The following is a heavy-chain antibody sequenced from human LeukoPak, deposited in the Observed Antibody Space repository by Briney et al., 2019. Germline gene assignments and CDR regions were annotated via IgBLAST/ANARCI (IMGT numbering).Heavy chain of an antibody. CDR1: GFTFSTYA. CDR3: ANGYSSGGGFDY. Sequence: PGGSLRLSCAASGFTFSTYAMGWVRQAPGKGLEWVSGISGSGGNTYYADAVKGRFTISRDNSKNTLYLQMNSLRADDTAVYYCANGYSSGGGFDYWGQGTLVTVSS. CDR2: ISGSGGNT. V-gene: IGHV3-23*01. D-gene: IGHD6-19*01. J-gene: IGHJ4*02.